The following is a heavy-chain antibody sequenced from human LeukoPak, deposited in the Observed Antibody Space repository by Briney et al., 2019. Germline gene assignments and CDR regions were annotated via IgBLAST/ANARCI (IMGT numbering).Heavy chain of an antibody. J-gene: IGHJ6*03. V-gene: IGHV3-30*02. CDR2: IRYDGSNK. CDR1: GFTFSSYG. Sequence: GGSLRLSCAASGFTFSSYGMHWVRQAPGKGLEWVAFIRYDGSNKYYADSVKGRFTISRDNAKNSLYLQMNSLRAEDTAVYYCARDKWPGYYYYYMDVWGKGTTVTVSS. CDR3: ARDKWPGYYYYYMDV. D-gene: IGHD5-12*01.